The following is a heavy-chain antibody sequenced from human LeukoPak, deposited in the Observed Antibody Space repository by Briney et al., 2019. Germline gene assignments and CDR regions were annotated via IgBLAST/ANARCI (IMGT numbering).Heavy chain of an antibody. CDR1: GFTFSSYW. J-gene: IGHJ5*01. Sequence: PGGSLRLSCAASGFTFSSYWMNWVRQAPGKGLEWVANIKRDGNEKNYVDFVKGRFSISRDNAKNSLYLQMHSLRAEDTAVYYCAKEGAYPIITYDSWGQGALVTVSS. CDR2: IKRDGNEK. V-gene: IGHV3-7*01. D-gene: IGHD3-10*01. CDR3: AKEGAYPIITYDS.